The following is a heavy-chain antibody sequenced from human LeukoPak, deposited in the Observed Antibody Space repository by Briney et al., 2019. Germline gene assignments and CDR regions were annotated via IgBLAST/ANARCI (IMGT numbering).Heavy chain of an antibody. D-gene: IGHD3-10*02. V-gene: IGHV3-30*18. CDR2: ISYHGSDK. J-gene: IGHJ6*04. Sequence: PGGSLRLSCAGSGFSFNYFAMNWVRQAPGKGLEWVSLISYHGSDKYYADSVKGRFTISRDNAKNSLYLQMNSLRAEDTAVYYCAELGITMIGGVWGKGTTVTISS. CDR1: GFSFNYFA. CDR3: AELGITMIGGV.